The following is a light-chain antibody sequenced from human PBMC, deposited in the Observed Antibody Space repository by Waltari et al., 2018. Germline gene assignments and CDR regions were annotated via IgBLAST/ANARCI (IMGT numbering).Light chain of an antibody. Sequence: IVLTQSPGTLSLSPGERATMSCRASQSLGKYLVWYQQRPGQAPRLLIYAAPTRSTGIPDRFSGSGSGTDFSLTISRLEPEDFAVYYCQNHERLPATFGQGTKVEIK. CDR1: QSLGKY. V-gene: IGKV3-20*01. CDR3: QNHERLPAT. CDR2: AAP. J-gene: IGKJ1*01.